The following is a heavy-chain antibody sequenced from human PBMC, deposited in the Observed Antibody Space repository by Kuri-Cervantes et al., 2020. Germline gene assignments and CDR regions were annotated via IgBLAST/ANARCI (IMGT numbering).Heavy chain of an antibody. CDR2: IWYDGSNK. CDR1: GFTFSSFG. J-gene: IGHJ6*02. D-gene: IGHD6-19*01. Sequence: GESLKISCAASGFTFSSFGMHWVRQAPGKGLEWVAVIWYDGSNKYCADSVKGRFTISRDNSKNTLYLQMNSLRAEDTAVYYCARDLGLGYSSGWYAGYGMDVWGQGTTVTVSS. CDR3: ARDLGLGYSSGWYAGYGMDV. V-gene: IGHV3-33*01.